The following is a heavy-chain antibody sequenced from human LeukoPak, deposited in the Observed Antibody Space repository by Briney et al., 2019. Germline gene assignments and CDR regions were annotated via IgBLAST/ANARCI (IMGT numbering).Heavy chain of an antibody. CDR2: ISSSGSTI. Sequence: GGSLRLSXAASGFTFSSYEMNWVRQAPGKGLEWVSYISSSGSTIDYADSVKGRFTISRDNAKNSLYLQMNSLRAEDTAVYYCARAGYCTNGVCRGDFDYWGQGTLVTVSS. J-gene: IGHJ4*02. CDR3: ARAGYCTNGVCRGDFDY. CDR1: GFTFSSYE. V-gene: IGHV3-48*03. D-gene: IGHD2-8*01.